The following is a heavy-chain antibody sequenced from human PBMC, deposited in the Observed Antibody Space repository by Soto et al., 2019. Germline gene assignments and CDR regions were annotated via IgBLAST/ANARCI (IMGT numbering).Heavy chain of an antibody. J-gene: IGHJ6*02. CDR1: GFTFTGHY. V-gene: IGHV1-2*02. Sequence: GASVKVSCKASGFTFTGHYIHWVRQAPGQGLEWMGWINPNSGGTNYAQKFQGRVTVTRDTPTSTAYMELSRLTSDDTAVYYCARSLTEGYCTITGCYTRPLYGMDVWGQGTTVTVSS. CDR2: INPNSGGT. CDR3: ARSLTEGYCTITGCYTRPLYGMDV. D-gene: IGHD2-2*02.